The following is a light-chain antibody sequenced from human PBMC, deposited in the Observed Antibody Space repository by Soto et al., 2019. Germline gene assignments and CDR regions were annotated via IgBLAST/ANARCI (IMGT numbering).Light chain of an antibody. CDR2: GAF. CDR3: QQYGSSPPLT. J-gene: IGKJ4*01. Sequence: EIGLTQSPGTLSLSPGERATLSCRASQSISNNYLAWYQQNPGQAPRLVIPGAFNRDTGIPDRFSGSGSGTDFTLTISRLEPEDLAVYYCQQYGSSPPLTFGGGTKAEMK. CDR1: QSISNNY. V-gene: IGKV3-20*01.